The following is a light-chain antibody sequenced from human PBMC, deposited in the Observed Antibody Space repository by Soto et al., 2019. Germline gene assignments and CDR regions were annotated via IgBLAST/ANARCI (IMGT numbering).Light chain of an antibody. J-gene: IGKJ1*01. CDR3: QQYASSPWT. V-gene: IGKV3-20*01. CDR2: GAS. CDR1: QSVTSNY. Sequence: EIVLTQSPGTVALSPGERATLSCRASQSVTSNYLAWYQQKPGQAPSLLIYGASARAAGIPDRFSGSGTGTDFALTISGLEPEDFAVYFCQQYASSPWTFGQGTKVDIK.